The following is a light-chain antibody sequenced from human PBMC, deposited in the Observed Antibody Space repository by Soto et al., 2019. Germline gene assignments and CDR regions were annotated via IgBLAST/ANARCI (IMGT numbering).Light chain of an antibody. Sequence: DVQMTQSPSTLSASVGDRVTITCRASQLVNSWLAWYQQKPGRAPKLLVYDATSLESGVPSRFSGSRSGTEFTLTISSLQPDDSATYYCQQYNSHWTFGQGTKVDIK. J-gene: IGKJ1*01. CDR1: QLVNSW. CDR3: QQYNSHWT. CDR2: DAT. V-gene: IGKV1-5*01.